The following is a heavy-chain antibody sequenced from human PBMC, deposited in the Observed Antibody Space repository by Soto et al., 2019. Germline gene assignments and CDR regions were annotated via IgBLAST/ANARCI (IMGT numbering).Heavy chain of an antibody. J-gene: IGHJ4*02. CDR1: GYTFTSYH. V-gene: IGHV1-18*01. CDR3: ARDTPPTDY. Sequence: QVQLVQSGAEVKKPGASVKVSCKTSGYTFTSYHISWVRKAPGQGLEWRGWISAYNTNTNYAQKFQGRVTMTTDTFTSTAYMELRSLRSDDTAVYDCARDTPPTDYWGQGTLVTVSS. CDR2: ISAYNTNT.